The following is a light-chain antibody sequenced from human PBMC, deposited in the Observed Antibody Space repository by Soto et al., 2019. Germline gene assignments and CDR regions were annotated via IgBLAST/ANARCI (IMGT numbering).Light chain of an antibody. CDR1: QSVSSIY. CDR3: QQYGSSALT. CDR2: GAS. Sequence: EILFTQSPGTLSFSPGERATLSCRASQSVSSIYLAWYQQKPGQAPRLLIYGASSRPTGIPDRFSGSGSGTDFTLTISRLEPEDFAVYYCQQYGSSALTLGGGTKVDIK. V-gene: IGKV3-20*01. J-gene: IGKJ4*01.